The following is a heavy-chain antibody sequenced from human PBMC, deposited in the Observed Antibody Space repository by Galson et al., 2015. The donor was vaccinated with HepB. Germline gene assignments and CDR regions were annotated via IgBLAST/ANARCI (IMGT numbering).Heavy chain of an antibody. J-gene: IGHJ6*02. CDR3: ARGYCGGDCENYYYYGMDD. Sequence: SVKVSCKASGYTFTSYDINWVRQATGQGLEWMGWMDPNSGNTGYAQKFQGRVTMTRNTSISTAYMELSSLRSEDTAVYYCARGYCGGDCENYYYYGMDDWGQGTTVTVS. V-gene: IGHV1-8*01. CDR1: GYTFTSYD. D-gene: IGHD2-21*02. CDR2: MDPNSGNT.